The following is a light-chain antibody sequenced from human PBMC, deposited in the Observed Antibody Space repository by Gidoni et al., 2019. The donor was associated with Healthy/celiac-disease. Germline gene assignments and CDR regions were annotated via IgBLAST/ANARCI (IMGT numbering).Light chain of an antibody. J-gene: IGKJ4*01. CDR1: QGISSY. V-gene: IGKV1D-8*01. Sequence: VIWMTQSPSLLSASTGDRVTISCRMSQGISSYLAWYQQKPGKAPELLIYAASRFSGSGSGTDLTLTISCLQSEDFATYYCKKDYSFPRTFGGGNKVEIK. CDR2: A. CDR3: KKDYSFPRT.